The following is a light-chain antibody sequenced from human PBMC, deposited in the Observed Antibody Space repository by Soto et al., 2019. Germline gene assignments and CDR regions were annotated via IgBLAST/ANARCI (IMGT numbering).Light chain of an antibody. CDR3: SSYTSSSSLV. CDR2: DVS. V-gene: IGLV2-14*01. J-gene: IGLJ1*01. Sequence: QSALTQAASVSGSPGQSITISCSGARSDVGSYNYVSWYQQYPGKAPKLMLFDVSARPSGVSNRFSGSKSGNTASLTISGLHAEDEADYYCSSYTSSSSLVFGTGTKVTLL. CDR1: RSDVGSYNY.